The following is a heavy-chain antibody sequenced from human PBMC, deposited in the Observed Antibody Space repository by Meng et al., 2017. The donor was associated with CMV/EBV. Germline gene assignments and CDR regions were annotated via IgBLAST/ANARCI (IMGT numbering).Heavy chain of an antibody. V-gene: IGHV3-30*02. J-gene: IGHJ4*02. CDR2: IRDDGSNT. CDR3: ANRYSGYEDVWYFDY. Sequence: GESLKISCTMSGFTLSSYGMHWVRQAPGKGLEWVAFIRDDGSNTYHADSVKGRFTISRDNSKNTLYLQMNSLRTEDTAVYYCANRYSGYEDVWYFDYWGQGTLVIVSS. D-gene: IGHD5-12*01. CDR1: GFTLSSYG.